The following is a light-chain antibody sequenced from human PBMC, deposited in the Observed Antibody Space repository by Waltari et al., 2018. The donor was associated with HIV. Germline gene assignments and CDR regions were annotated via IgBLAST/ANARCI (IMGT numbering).Light chain of an antibody. CDR3: QQSYSTPLT. CDR2: AAS. Sequence: DIQLTQSPPSLSASVGDRVTITCRGSQTISIYLSWYHQKPGKAPKLLIYAASSLQSGVPSRFSGSGSGTDFTLTISNLQPEDSATYYCQQSYSTPLTFGGGTKVEIK. V-gene: IGKV1-39*01. CDR1: QTISIY. J-gene: IGKJ4*01.